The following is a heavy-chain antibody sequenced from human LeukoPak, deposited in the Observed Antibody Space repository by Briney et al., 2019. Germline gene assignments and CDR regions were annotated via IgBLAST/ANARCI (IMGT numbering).Heavy chain of an antibody. CDR2: INWVSTRT. D-gene: IGHD2-8*02. J-gene: IGHJ4*02. CDR1: GFILVHFG. Sequence: GASLRLSCATIGFILVHFGLNWARAVPGKGLDWVSGINWVSTRTNYVDSVRGRFTISRDNAKNSLYLQMNSRRVEDTAFYYCARDLKYSTGGMCYFTAVADSWGQGTLVTVSS. CDR3: ARDLKYSTGGMCYFTAVADS. V-gene: IGHV3-20*04.